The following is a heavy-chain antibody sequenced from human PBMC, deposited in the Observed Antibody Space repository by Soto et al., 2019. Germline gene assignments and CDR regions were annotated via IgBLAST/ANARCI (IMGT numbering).Heavy chain of an antibody. CDR3: ARSLGWRQVVGYKYGLDV. CDR1: GFTVSDHY. Sequence: QEYLVESGGGLVKPGGSLRLSCALSGFTVSDHYLTWIRQAPGRGLEWIADFSGRGSFTNNADSVKARFIISRDIAQNSMYLQTNSLRAEDTAVYYCARSLGWRQVVGYKYGLDVWGQGNAVTVSS. V-gene: IGHV3-11*06. D-gene: IGHD5-18*01. J-gene: IGHJ6*02. CDR2: FSGRGSFT.